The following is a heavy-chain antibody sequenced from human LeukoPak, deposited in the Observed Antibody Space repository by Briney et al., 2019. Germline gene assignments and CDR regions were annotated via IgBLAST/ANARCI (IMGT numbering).Heavy chain of an antibody. Sequence: GASVKVSCKASGYTFTGYYMHWVRQAPGQGLEWMGWINPNSGGTNYAQKFQGRVTMTRDTSISTAYMELSRLRSDDTAVYYCARDAGYDSSGYLLYYFDYWGQGTLVTVSS. D-gene: IGHD3-22*01. J-gene: IGHJ4*02. CDR3: ARDAGYDSSGYLLYYFDY. V-gene: IGHV1-2*02. CDR1: GYTFTGYY. CDR2: INPNSGGT.